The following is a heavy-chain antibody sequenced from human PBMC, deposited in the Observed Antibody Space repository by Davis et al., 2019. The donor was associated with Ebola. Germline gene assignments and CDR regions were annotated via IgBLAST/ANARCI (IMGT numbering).Heavy chain of an antibody. D-gene: IGHD1-14*01. J-gene: IGHJ4*02. CDR3: ARVKTRKVIDY. CDR2: INHSGST. CDR1: GGSFSAYY. V-gene: IGHV4-34*01. Sequence: MPSETLSLTCAVYGGSFSAYYWSWIRQPPGKGLEWIGEINHSGSTNYNPSLKSRVTISVDTSKNQFSLKLSSVTAADTAVYYCARVKTRKVIDYWGQGTLVTVSS.